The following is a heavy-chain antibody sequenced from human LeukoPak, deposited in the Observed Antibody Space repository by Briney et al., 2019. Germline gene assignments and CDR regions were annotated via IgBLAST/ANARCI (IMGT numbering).Heavy chain of an antibody. CDR1: GGTFSSYA. Sequence: SVKVSCKASGGTFSSYAISWVRQAPGQGLEWMGRIIPIFGTANYAQKFQGRVTITPDESTSTAYMELSSLRFEDTAVYYCAREKVVTYNWFDPWGQGTLVTVSS. D-gene: IGHD4-23*01. V-gene: IGHV1-69*13. CDR3: AREKVVTYNWFDP. J-gene: IGHJ5*02. CDR2: IIPIFGTA.